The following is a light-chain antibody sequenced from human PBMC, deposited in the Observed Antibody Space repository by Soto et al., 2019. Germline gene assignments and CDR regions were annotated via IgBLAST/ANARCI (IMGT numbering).Light chain of an antibody. Sequence: GESVTITCRASQVISTSLAWYQVKPGKAPKLLIYAASTLESGVPSRFSATVSGTEFSLTITSLQPEDFATYYCQQLFDSPITFGQGTKVAIK. V-gene: IGKV1-9*01. CDR3: QQLFDSPIT. J-gene: IGKJ1*01. CDR1: QVISTS. CDR2: AAS.